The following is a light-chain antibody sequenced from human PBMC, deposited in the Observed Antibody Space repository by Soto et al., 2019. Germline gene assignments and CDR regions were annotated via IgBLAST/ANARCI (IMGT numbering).Light chain of an antibody. V-gene: IGLV1-40*01. CDR2: GNN. CDR1: SSNIGAGYD. J-gene: IGLJ3*02. Sequence: QSVLTQPPSVSGAPGQRVTISCSGSSSNIGAGYDVHWYQRLPGTAPKLLIYGNNNRPSGVPDRFSGSKPGTSASLAITGLQADDEADYYCQSYDSSLSGSVFGGGTKLTVL. CDR3: QSYDSSLSGSV.